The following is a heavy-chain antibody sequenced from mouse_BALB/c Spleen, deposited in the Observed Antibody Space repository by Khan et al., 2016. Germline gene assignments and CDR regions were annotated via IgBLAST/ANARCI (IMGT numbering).Heavy chain of an antibody. CDR1: GYTFTNYG. J-gene: IGHJ4*01. V-gene: IGHV9-3*02. CDR2: INSNTGEP. Sequence: QIQLVQSGPELKKPGETVKISCKASGYTFTNYGMNWVKQAPGKGLKWMGWINSNTGEPTYAEKFKGRFAFSLETSASTAYLQLNNLKNEDTATYCCARTGDYPYYAMDYGGQGTSVTVSS. CDR3: ARTGDYPYYAMDY. D-gene: IGHD2-13*01.